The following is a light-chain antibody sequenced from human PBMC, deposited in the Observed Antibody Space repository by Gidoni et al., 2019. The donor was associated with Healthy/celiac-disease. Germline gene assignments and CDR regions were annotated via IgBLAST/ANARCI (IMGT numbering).Light chain of an antibody. V-gene: IGKV3-20*01. CDR3: QQYGSSPWT. CDR1: QIVSSSY. CDR2: GAS. J-gene: IGKJ1*01. Sequence: EIVLTQSPGTLYLSPGERATLSCRASQIVSSSYLAWYQQKPGQAPRLLIYGASSRATGIPDRFSGSGSGTDFTLTISRLEPEEFAVYYCQQYGSSPWTFGQGTKVEIK.